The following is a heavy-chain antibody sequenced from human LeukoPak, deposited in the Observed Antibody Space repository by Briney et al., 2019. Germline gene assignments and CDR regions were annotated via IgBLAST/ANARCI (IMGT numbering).Heavy chain of an antibody. CDR3: ARSAPSDILTDDY. CDR1: HYTFTNYG. V-gene: IGHV1-18*01. CDR2: ISAYNGNT. Sequence: GASVRVSCKASHYTFTNYGISWLRQAPGQGLEWMGWISAYNGNTNYAQKLQGRVTMTTDTSTSTAYMELRSLRSDDTAVYYCARSAPSDILTDDYWGQGTLVTVSS. J-gene: IGHJ4*02. D-gene: IGHD3-9*01.